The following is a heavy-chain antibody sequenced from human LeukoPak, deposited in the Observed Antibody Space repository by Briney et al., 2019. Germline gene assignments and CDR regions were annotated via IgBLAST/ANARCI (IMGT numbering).Heavy chain of an antibody. CDR2: IIPIFGTA. CDR1: GGTFSSYA. J-gene: IGHJ4*02. D-gene: IGHD2-2*01. CDR3: ARDLLPAALYFDY. Sequence: ASVKVSCKASGGTFSSYAISWVRQAPGQGLEWMGGIIPIFGTAIYAQKFQGRVTITADESTSTAYMELSSLRSEDTAVYYCARDLLPAALYFDYWGQGTLVTVSS. V-gene: IGHV1-69*01.